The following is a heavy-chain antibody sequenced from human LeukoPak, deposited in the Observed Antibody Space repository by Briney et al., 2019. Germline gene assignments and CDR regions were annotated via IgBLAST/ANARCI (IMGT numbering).Heavy chain of an antibody. CDR3: ASMWRSALYGDP. CDR2: MNPNSGNT. D-gene: IGHD3-16*02. CDR1: GYTFTSYD. J-gene: IGHJ5*02. V-gene: IGHV1-8*01. Sequence: GASVKVSCKASGYTFTSYDINWVRQATGQGLEWMGWMNPNSGNTGYAQKFQGRVTMTRNTSISTAYMELSGLRSEDTAVYYCASMWRSALYGDPWGQGTLVTVSS.